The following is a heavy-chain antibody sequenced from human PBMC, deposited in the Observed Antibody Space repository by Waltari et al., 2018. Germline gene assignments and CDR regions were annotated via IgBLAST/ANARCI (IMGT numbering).Heavy chain of an antibody. CDR1: GYTFTGYF. CDR2: INPNSGGT. V-gene: IGHV1-2*02. Sequence: QVQLVQSGAEVKKPGASVKVSCKTYGYTFTGYFMHWVRQAPGQGLEWMGWINPNSGGTDYEQQFQGRVTMTRDTSMSTAYMELSRLRSDDTAVYFCARPTRGYYYDGMDVWGQGTTVTVSS. CDR3: ARPTRGYYYDGMDV. J-gene: IGHJ6*02.